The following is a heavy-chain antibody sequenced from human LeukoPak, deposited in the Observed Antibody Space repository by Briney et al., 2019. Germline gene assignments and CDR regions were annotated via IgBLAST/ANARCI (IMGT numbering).Heavy chain of an antibody. CDR3: ARAEGGDRLYYYGMDV. V-gene: IGHV3-33*01. CDR1: GFTFSSYG. CDR2: IWYDGSNK. Sequence: GGSLRLSCAASGFTFSSYGMHWVRQAPGKGLEWAAVIWYDGSNKYYADSVKGRFTISRDNSKNTLYLQMNSLRGEDTAVYYCARAEGGDRLYYYGMDVWGQGTTVTVSS. D-gene: IGHD2-21*01. J-gene: IGHJ6*02.